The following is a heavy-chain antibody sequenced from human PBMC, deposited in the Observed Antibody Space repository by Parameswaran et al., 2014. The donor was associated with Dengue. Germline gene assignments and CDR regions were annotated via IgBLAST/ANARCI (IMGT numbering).Heavy chain of an antibody. CDR3: ARPNYARMGAFDI. CDR2: IYYNGYT. D-gene: IGHD4/OR15-4a*01. J-gene: IGHJ3*02. V-gene: IGHV4-59*13. Sequence: PGKGLESIAYIYYNGYTNYNPSLKSRVTMSIDTSKNQFSLKLSSVTAADTAMYFCARPNYARMGAFDIWGPRDNGHRLL.